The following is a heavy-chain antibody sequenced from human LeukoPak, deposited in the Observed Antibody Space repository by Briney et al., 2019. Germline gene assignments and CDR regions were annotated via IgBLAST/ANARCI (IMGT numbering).Heavy chain of an antibody. CDR2: IIPIFGTA. D-gene: IGHD3-22*01. Sequence: SVKVSCKASGGTFSSYAISWVRQAPGQGLEWMGGIIPIFGTANYAQKFQGRVTITADESTSTAYMELSSLRSEDTAVYYCARDHYDSSGYYYFDYWGQGTLVTVSS. V-gene: IGHV1-69*13. CDR3: ARDHYDSSGYYYFDY. CDR1: GGTFSSYA. J-gene: IGHJ4*02.